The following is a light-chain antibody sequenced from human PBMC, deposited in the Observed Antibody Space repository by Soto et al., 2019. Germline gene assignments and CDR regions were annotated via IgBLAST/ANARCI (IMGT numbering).Light chain of an antibody. CDR3: ERYDTLPGT. CDR2: AAS. CDR1: QGISNY. Sequence: DIQMTQSPLSLSASVGDRVTITCRASQGISNYVAWHQQKPGKVPSLLIYAASMLQSGVPSRFSGSGSVTDFTLTISSLQPEDVATYYCERYDTLPGTCGPGTKVDI. V-gene: IGKV1-27*01. J-gene: IGKJ3*01.